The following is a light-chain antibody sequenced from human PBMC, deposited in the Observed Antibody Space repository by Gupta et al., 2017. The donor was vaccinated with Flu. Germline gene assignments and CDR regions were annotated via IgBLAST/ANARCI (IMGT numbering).Light chain of an antibody. CDR1: NIGASFN. V-gene: IGLV1-40*01. Sequence: NIGASFNFLCYQQLPPTAPHHLIFVNTNRPSGVPDRFSGSKYGTSAALATTCLQADEEDDYYCQSLDTSMGGYVFGPGTTVTVL. J-gene: IGLJ1*01. CDR3: QSLDTSMGGYV. CDR2: VNT.